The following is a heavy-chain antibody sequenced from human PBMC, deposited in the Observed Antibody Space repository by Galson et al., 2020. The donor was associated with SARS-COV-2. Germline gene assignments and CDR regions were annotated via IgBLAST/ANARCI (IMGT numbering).Heavy chain of an antibody. CDR1: GFNFGIYA. Sequence: GGSLRLSCAASGFNFGIYAMHWVRQAPGKGLEWVAVILYDGSRKYYADSVKGRFSISRDNSENTLFLGMNSLRSEDTAVYYCARDYLSYSGYDWGADYWGQGTLVTVSS. V-gene: IGHV3-30*01. CDR2: ILYDGSRK. D-gene: IGHD5-12*01. J-gene: IGHJ4*02. CDR3: ARDYLSYSGYDWGADY.